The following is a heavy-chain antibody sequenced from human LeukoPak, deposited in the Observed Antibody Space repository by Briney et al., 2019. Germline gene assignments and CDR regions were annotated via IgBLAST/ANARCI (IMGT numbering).Heavy chain of an antibody. V-gene: IGHV3-23*01. D-gene: IGHD6-6*01. CDR3: ARDLGGSSSSVCDY. J-gene: IGHJ4*02. Sequence: GGSLRLSCAASGFTFSSYAMSWVRQAPGKGLEWVSAISGSGGSTYYADSVKGRFTISRDNAKNSLYLQMNSLRAEDTAVYYCARDLGGSSSSVCDYWGQGTLVTVSS. CDR1: GFTFSSYA. CDR2: ISGSGGST.